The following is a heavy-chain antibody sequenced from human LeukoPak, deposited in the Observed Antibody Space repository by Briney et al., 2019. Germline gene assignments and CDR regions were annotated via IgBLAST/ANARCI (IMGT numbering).Heavy chain of an antibody. CDR3: ARDPFSYDFWSGYPS. CDR2: INPNSGGT. CDR1: GYTLTGYY. J-gene: IGHJ5*02. Sequence: ASVKVSCMASGYTLTGYYMHWVRQAPGQGLEWMGWINPNSGGTNYAQKLQGRVTMTRDTSISAAYMELSRLRSDDTAVYYCARDPFSYDFWSGYPSWGQGTLVTVSS. D-gene: IGHD3-3*01. V-gene: IGHV1-2*02.